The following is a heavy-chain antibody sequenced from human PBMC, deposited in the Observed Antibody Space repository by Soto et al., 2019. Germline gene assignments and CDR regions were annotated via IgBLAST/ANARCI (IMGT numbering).Heavy chain of an antibody. CDR2: IYYSGST. D-gene: IGHD2-15*01. V-gene: IGHV4-39*01. CDR3: AVDPAGYYYYGMDV. J-gene: IGHJ6*02. CDR1: GGSLSSSSYY. Sequence: SETLSLPCTVSGGSLSSSSYYWGWIRQPPGKGLEWIGSIYYSGSTYYNPSLKSRVTISVDTAKNQFSLKLSSVTAADTAVYYCAVDPAGYYYYGMDVWGQGTTVTVSS.